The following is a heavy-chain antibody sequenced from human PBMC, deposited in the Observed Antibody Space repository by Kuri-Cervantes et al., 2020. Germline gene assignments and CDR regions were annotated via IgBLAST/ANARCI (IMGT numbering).Heavy chain of an antibody. Sequence: GESLKISCTASGFTFGDYAMSWVRQAPGKGLEWVSGISGSGGTTYYADSVKGRSTISRDNSKNTLYLQMNSLRAEDTAVYYCARDPSNYGYYYYYMDVWGKGTTVTVS. CDR3: ARDPSNYGYYYYYMDV. J-gene: IGHJ6*03. V-gene: IGHV3-23*01. CDR1: GFTFGDYA. CDR2: ISGSGGTT. D-gene: IGHD4-11*01.